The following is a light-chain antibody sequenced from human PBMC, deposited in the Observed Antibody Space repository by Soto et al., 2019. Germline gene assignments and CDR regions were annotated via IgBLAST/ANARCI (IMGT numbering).Light chain of an antibody. Sequence: QSVLTQPASVSGSPGQSITISCTGTSSDVGGYSYVSWYQHHPGKAPKLMIFDVNNRPSGVSNRFSGSKSGNTASLTISGLQPEDEADYYCSSYTTSNTRQIVFGTGTKVTVL. J-gene: IGLJ1*01. CDR1: SSDVGGYSY. V-gene: IGLV2-14*03. CDR2: DVN. CDR3: SSYTTSNTRQIV.